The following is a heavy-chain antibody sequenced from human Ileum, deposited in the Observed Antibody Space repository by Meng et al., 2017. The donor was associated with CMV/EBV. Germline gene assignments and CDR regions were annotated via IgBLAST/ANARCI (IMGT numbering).Heavy chain of an antibody. CDR2: ITHAGVT. CDR3: ATGGVDPSQCCMDV. D-gene: IGHD5-12*01. Sequence: SETLSLTCAVHGGSFTNYYWSWLRQAPGKGLEWIGEITHAGVTNYNPSLKSRVTMSLDTSDNHFSLRLTSVTAADTAVYYCATGGVDPSQCCMDVWGQGTTVTVYS. CDR1: GGSFTNYY. V-gene: IGHV4-34*01. J-gene: IGHJ6*02.